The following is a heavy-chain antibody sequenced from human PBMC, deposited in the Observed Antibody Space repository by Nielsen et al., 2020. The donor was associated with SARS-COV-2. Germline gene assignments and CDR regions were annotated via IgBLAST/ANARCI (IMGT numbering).Heavy chain of an antibody. D-gene: IGHD3-16*01. CDR2: IYHSGRT. V-gene: IGHV4-30-2*01. J-gene: IGHJ3*02. CDR1: GGSISSGGYS. Sequence: SETLSLTCAVSGGSISSGGYSWSWIRQPPGKGLEWIGYIYHSGRTYYNPSLKSRVTISVDRSKNQFSLKLSSVTAGDTAVYYCARGGRITFGGADDAFDIWGQGTMVTVSS. CDR3: ARGGRITFGGADDAFDI.